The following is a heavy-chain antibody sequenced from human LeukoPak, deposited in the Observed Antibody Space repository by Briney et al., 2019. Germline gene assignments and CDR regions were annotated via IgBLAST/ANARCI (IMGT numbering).Heavy chain of an antibody. V-gene: IGHV3-30-3*01. D-gene: IGHD6-13*01. CDR2: ISYDGSNK. CDR1: GFTFSSYA. CDR3: ARQTGYSTWNGMDV. Sequence: PGRSLRLSCAASGFTFSSYAMHRVRQAPGKGLEWVAVISYDGSNKYYADSVKGRFTISRDNYKNTLYLQMNSLRAEDTAVYYCARQTGYSTWNGMDVWGQGTTVTVSS. J-gene: IGHJ6*02.